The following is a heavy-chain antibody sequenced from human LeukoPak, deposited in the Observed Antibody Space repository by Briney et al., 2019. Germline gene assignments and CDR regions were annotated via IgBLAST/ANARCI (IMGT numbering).Heavy chain of an antibody. Sequence: SETLSLTCTVSGGSINNNYWSWIRQPAGKGLEWIGRFYTGGTTNYNPSLKSRVTISVDTSKNQFSLRLSSVTAADTAVYYCARDPISALWGQGTLVTVSS. CDR3: ARDPISAL. CDR1: GGSINNNY. J-gene: IGHJ4*02. CDR2: FYTGGTT. V-gene: IGHV4-4*07.